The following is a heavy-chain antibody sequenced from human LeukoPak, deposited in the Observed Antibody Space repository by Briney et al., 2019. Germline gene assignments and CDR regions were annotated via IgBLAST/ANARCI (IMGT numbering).Heavy chain of an antibody. CDR2: INSEGSST. CDR1: GITLSNYW. Sequence: GGSLRLSCAASGITLSNYWMHWVRQAPGKGLVWVSRINSEGSSTSYADSVKGRFTISRDNSKNTLYLQMNSLRAEDTAVYYCAKDLEEDVGGFDYWGQGTLVTVSS. CDR3: AKDLEEDVGGFDY. V-gene: IGHV3-74*01. J-gene: IGHJ4*02. D-gene: IGHD4-23*01.